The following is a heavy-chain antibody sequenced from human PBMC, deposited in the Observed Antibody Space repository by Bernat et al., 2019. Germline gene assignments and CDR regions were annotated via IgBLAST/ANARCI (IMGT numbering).Heavy chain of an antibody. CDR2: ISYDGSNK. CDR3: AKDLRKISYGMDV. CDR1: GFTFSSYG. V-gene: IGHV3-30*18. D-gene: IGHD3-10*01. J-gene: IGHJ6*02. Sequence: QVQLVESGGGVVQPGRSLRLSCAASGFTFSSYGMHWVRQAPGKGLEWVAVISYDGSNKYYADSVKGRFTISRDNSENTLYLQMNSLRAEDTAVYYCAKDLRKISYGMDVWGQGTTVTVSS.